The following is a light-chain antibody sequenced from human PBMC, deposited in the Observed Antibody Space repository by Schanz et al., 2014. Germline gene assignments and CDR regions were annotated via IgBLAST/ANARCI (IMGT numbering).Light chain of an antibody. Sequence: DIQMTQSPSSLSASVGDRVTITCRASQGISNYLAWYQQKPGKVPKLLIYAASTLQSGVPSRFSGSGSGTDFTFTISSLQPEDAATYYCQHYDHFHRGFGPGTTVDIK. J-gene: IGKJ3*01. CDR1: QGISNY. V-gene: IGKV1-27*01. CDR2: AAS. CDR3: QHYDHFHRG.